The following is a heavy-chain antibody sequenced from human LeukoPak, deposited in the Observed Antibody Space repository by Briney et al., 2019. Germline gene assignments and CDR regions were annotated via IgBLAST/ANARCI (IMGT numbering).Heavy chain of an antibody. CDR1: GFTVGTTS. D-gene: IGHD2/OR15-2a*01. CDR2: IYRGGST. V-gene: IGHV3-53*01. CDR3: ASARESCHSAECYEYFQH. J-gene: IGHJ1*01. Sequence: GGSLRLSGTGSGFTVGTTSMSGARPSPGKGLEWVSVIYRGGSTYYADSVNGRFTISRDNARNSLSLQMNSLRAEDTAFYYCASARESCHSAECYEYFQHWGQGTLVTVSS.